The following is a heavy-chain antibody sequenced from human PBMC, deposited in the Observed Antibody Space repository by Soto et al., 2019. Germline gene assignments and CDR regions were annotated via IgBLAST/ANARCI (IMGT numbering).Heavy chain of an antibody. CDR1: GGSISSGDYY. D-gene: IGHD1-26*01. V-gene: IGHV4-61*08. J-gene: IGHJ4*01. CDR2: INHSGNT. Sequence: PSETLSLTCTVSGGSISSGDYYWSWIRQSPGKGLEWIGEINHSGNTNYNPSLKSRVTMLVDTSKNQFSLSLSSVTAADTAVYYCANLIVFHSSYYHDYWGHGTLVTVSS. CDR3: ANLIVFHSSYYHDY.